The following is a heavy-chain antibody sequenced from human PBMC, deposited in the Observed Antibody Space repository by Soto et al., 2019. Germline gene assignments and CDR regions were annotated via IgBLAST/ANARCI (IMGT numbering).Heavy chain of an antibody. CDR3: ARAQYSSSWYTKCAFDI. CDR1: GGTFSSYA. V-gene: IGHV1-69*01. J-gene: IGHJ3*02. CDR2: IIPIFGTA. D-gene: IGHD6-13*01. Sequence: QVQLVQSGAEVKKPGSSVKVSCKASGGTFSSYAISWVRQAPGQGLEWMGGIIPIFGTANYAQKFQGRVTIAADESTSTAYMDLSSLRAEDTAVYYCARAQYSSSWYTKCAFDIWGQGTMVTVSS.